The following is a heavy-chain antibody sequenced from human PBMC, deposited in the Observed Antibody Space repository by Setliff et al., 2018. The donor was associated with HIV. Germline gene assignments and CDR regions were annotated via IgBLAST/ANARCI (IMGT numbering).Heavy chain of an antibody. D-gene: IGHD2-2*01. J-gene: IGHJ1*01. CDR1: GGSFSGYY. V-gene: IGHV4-34*01. Sequence: KTSETLSLTCAVYGGSFSGYYWGWIRQPPGKGLEWIGEIHHSGITNYSPSLKSRVTISIDTSKNQFSLKLSSVTAADTAVYYCARGESTTWDLAEYFQHWGHGTLVTVSS. CDR2: IHHSGIT. CDR3: ARGESTTWDLAEYFQH.